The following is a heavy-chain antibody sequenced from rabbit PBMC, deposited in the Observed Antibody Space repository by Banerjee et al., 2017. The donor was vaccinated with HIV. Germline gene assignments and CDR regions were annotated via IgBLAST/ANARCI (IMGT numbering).Heavy chain of an antibody. D-gene: IGHD6-1*01. V-gene: IGHV1S45*01. Sequence: QEQLVESGGDLVKPGASLTLTCAASGFSFSSGYYICWVRQAPGKGLEWIACVYGGSGGDTYYASWAKGRFTISKTSSTTVTLQMTSLTAADTATYFCARGYTGYGYAINLWGQGTLVTVS. J-gene: IGHJ4*01. CDR2: VYGGSGGDT. CDR3: ARGYTGYGYAINL. CDR1: GFSFSSGYY.